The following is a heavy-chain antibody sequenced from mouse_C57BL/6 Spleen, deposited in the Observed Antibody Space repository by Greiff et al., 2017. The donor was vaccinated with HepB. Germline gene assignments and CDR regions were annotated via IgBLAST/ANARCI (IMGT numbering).Heavy chain of an antibody. CDR3: ARYYYGSSYGFDY. V-gene: IGHV1-50*01. J-gene: IGHJ2*01. CDR2: IDPSDSYT. D-gene: IGHD1-1*01. Sequence: VQLQQPGAELVKPGASVKLSCKASGYTFTSYWMQWVKPRPGQGLEWIGEIDPSDSYTNYNQKFKGKATLTVDTSSSTAYMQLSSLTSEDSAVYYCARYYYGSSYGFDYWGQGTTLTVSS. CDR1: GYTFTSYW.